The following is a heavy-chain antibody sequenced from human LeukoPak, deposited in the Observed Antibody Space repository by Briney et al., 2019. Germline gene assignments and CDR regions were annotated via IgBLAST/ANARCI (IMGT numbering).Heavy chain of an antibody. CDR3: ARARGYSYGGYYFDY. D-gene: IGHD5-18*01. Sequence: GGSLRLSCAASGFTFSSYGMHWVRQAPGKGLEWVSSISSSSSYIYYADSVKGRFTISRDNAKNSLYLQMNSLRAEDTAVYYCARARGYSYGGYYFDYWGQGTLVTVSS. CDR1: GFTFSSYG. J-gene: IGHJ4*02. V-gene: IGHV3-21*01. CDR2: ISSSSSYI.